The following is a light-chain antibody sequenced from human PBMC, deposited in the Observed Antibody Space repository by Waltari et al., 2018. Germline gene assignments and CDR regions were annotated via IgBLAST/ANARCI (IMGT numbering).Light chain of an antibody. CDR3: QQYGSSPRT. CDR2: GAS. V-gene: IGKV3-20*01. CDR1: QSVSSSS. Sequence: EIVLTQSPDTPSLSPGDRATLSCRASQSVSSSSLAWYQQKPGQAPRLLIYGASSKSTGIPDRFSGSGSGTHFTLTISRLEPEDFAVYYCQQYGSSPRTFGQGTKLEIK. J-gene: IGKJ2*01.